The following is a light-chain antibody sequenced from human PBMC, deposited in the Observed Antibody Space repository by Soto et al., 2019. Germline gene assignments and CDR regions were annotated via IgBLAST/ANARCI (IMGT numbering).Light chain of an antibody. CDR1: SGSVSTTYY. Sequence: QTVVTQEPSFSVSPGGTVTLTCGLSSGSVSTTYYPSWYQQTPGQPPRTLIYSTQTRSSGVPDRFSGSILGNKAALTITGAQADDESDYYCLLYMGGGIWVFGGGTKLTVL. CDR3: LLYMGGGIWV. J-gene: IGLJ3*02. V-gene: IGLV8-61*01. CDR2: STQ.